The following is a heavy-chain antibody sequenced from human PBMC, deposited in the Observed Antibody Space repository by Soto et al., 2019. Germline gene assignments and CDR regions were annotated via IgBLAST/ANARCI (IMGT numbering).Heavy chain of an antibody. J-gene: IGHJ5*02. CDR1: GGFVSSGSYY. CDR3: ARGLAGKRGPNWFDP. D-gene: IGHD3-16*01. Sequence: PSETLSLTCTVSGGFVSSGSYYWSWIRQPPGKGLEWIGYIYYSGSTNYNPSLKSRVTISVDTSKNQFSLKLSSVTAADTAVYYCARGLAGKRGPNWFDPWGQGTLVTVSS. V-gene: IGHV4-61*01. CDR2: IYYSGST.